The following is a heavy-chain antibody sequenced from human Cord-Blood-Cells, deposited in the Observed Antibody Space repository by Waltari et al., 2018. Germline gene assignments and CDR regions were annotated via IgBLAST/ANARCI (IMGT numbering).Heavy chain of an antibody. D-gene: IGHD6-6*01. CDR2: IYQSGST. V-gene: IGHV4-38-2*02. CDR1: GYSISSGYY. J-gene: IGHJ4*02. CDR3: ARGGPYSSSSFDY. Sequence: QVQLQESGPGLVKPSETLSLTCTVSGYSISSGYYWGWSRQTRGKGLEWIGSIYQSGSTSYNPSLKSRVTISVDTSKSQFSLKLSSVTAADTAGYYCARGGPYSSSSFDYWGQGTLVTVSS.